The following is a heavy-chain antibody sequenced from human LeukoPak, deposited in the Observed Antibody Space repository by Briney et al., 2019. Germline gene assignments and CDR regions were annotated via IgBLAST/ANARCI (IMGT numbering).Heavy chain of an antibody. CDR2: ISNNGGDA. D-gene: IGHD2-2*01. CDR1: GFTFTTYA. Sequence: PGGSLRLSCAASGFTFTTYAMSWVRQAPGIGLEWVSSISNNGGDAYYADSVKGRLSISRDNSKNTLYLQINSLRAEDTAMYYCAKSMSSAYRRFFDYWGQGTLVSVSS. CDR3: AKSMSSAYRRFFDY. J-gene: IGHJ4*02. V-gene: IGHV3-23*01.